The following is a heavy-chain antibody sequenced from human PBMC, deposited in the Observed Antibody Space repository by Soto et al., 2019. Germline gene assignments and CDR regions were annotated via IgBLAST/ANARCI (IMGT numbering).Heavy chain of an antibody. Sequence: GASVKLSCKASGYTFTSYGISWVRQAPGQGLEWMGWISAYNGNTNYAQKLQGRVTMTTDTSTSTAYMELRSLRSDDTAVYYCARFMGDYLSRAEYFQHWGQGTLVTVSS. CDR3: ARFMGDYLSRAEYFQH. D-gene: IGHD4-17*01. V-gene: IGHV1-18*01. CDR1: GYTFTSYG. J-gene: IGHJ1*01. CDR2: ISAYNGNT.